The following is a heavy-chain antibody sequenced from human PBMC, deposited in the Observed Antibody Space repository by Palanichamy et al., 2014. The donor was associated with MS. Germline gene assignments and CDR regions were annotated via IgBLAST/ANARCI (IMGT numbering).Heavy chain of an antibody. CDR3: AIDLEYIFDY. J-gene: IGHJ4*02. D-gene: IGHD6-6*01. V-gene: IGHV3-30*03. CDR1: GFTFSTYG. Sequence: QVQLVQSGGGVVQPGRSLRLSCAASGFTFSTYGMHWVRQAPGKGLEWVAVISSDGNNKYYADSVKGRFNISRDNSKNTLYLQMNGLRAEDTAVYYCAIDLEYIFDYWGQGTLVTVSA. CDR2: ISSDGNNK.